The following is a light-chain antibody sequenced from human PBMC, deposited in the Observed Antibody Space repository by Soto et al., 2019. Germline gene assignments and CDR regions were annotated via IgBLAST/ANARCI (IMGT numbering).Light chain of an antibody. Sequence: QSALTQPRSVSGSPGQSVTISCTGTSNDVGRFDYVSWYQQHPGKAPKVIIYDVNERPSGVPNRFSCSKSGNTASLTISGLQADDEADYYCCSYAGSSTPYVFGTGTKVTVL. CDR2: DVN. J-gene: IGLJ1*01. CDR3: CSYAGSSTPYV. V-gene: IGLV2-11*01. CDR1: SNDVGRFDY.